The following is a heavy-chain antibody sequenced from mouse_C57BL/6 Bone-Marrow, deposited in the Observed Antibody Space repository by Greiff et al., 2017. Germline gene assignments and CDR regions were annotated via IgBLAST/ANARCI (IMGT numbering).Heavy chain of an antibody. Sequence: EVKLVEFGGGLVKPGGSLKLSCAASGFTFSSYAMSWVRQTPEKRLEWVATISDGGSYTYYPDNVKGRFTISRDNAKNNLYLQMSHLKSEDTAMYYCARGGYWGQGTSVTVSS. V-gene: IGHV5-4*03. J-gene: IGHJ4*01. CDR2: ISDGGSYT. CDR1: GFTFSSYA. CDR3: ARGGY.